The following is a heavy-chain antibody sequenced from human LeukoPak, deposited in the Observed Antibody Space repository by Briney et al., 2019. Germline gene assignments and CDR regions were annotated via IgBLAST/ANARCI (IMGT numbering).Heavy chain of an antibody. Sequence: PSETLSLTCAVYGGSFSDYYWIWIREPPGKGLECMWEINHSVTTNYNPSLKRRVTIPVDTSKNQFSLKLDSVTAADTAVYYCARGNWNSTYYFDYWGQGTLVTVSS. V-gene: IGHV4-34*01. D-gene: IGHD1-7*01. J-gene: IGHJ4*02. CDR2: INHSVTT. CDR1: GGSFSDYY. CDR3: ARGNWNSTYYFDY.